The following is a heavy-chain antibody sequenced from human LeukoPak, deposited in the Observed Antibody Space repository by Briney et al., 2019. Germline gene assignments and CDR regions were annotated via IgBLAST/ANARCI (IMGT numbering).Heavy chain of an antibody. D-gene: IGHD3-22*01. CDR2: IYPGDSDT. J-gene: IGHJ3*02. Sequence: GESLRISCKGSGYSFTSYWIGWVRQMPGKGLEWMGLIYPGDSDTRYSPSFQGQVTFSADKSISTAYLHWSSLKASDTAMYYCARTGGSSGINAFDIWGQGTMVTVSS. CDR1: GYSFTSYW. CDR3: ARTGGSSGINAFDI. V-gene: IGHV5-51*01.